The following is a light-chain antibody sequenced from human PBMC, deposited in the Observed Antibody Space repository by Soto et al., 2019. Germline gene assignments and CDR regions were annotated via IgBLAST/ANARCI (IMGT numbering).Light chain of an antibody. J-gene: IGKJ2*01. Sequence: EIVLTQSPGTLSLSPGERATLSCRASQSVTSTYTAWYQQKVGQAPRLLIYATSRRATGIPDRFSGSGSGTEFTLTINRLEPEDFAVYYCQQYDDSARYTFGQGTKVEIK. CDR1: QSVTSTY. CDR2: ATS. V-gene: IGKV3-20*01. CDR3: QQYDDSARYT.